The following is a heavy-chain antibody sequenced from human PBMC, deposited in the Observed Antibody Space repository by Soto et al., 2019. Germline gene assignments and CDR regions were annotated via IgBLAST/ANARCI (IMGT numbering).Heavy chain of an antibody. CDR3: ASHRGNTYGPYDY. CDR2: ISHSGNT. V-gene: IGHV4-4*02. CDR1: GGAISSGNW. Sequence: SETLSLTCAVSGGAISSGNWWSWVRQSPRKGLEWIGEISHSGNTNHNPSLKSRVTISIDKPKNQFSLKLTSVTAADTAVYYCASHRGNTYGPYDYWGQGTLVTVS. D-gene: IGHD5-18*01. J-gene: IGHJ4*02.